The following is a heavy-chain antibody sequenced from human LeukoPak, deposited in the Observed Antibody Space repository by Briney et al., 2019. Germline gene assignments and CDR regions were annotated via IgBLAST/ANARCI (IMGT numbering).Heavy chain of an antibody. Sequence: ASVKVSCKASGYTFTSYDINWVRQATGQGLEWMGWINPNSGGTNYAQKFQGRVTMTRDTSISTAYMELSRLRSDDTAMYYCARDRGYSSSSSDYWGQGTLVTVSS. CDR3: ARDRGYSSSSSDY. CDR2: INPNSGGT. V-gene: IGHV1-2*02. J-gene: IGHJ4*02. CDR1: GYTFTSYD. D-gene: IGHD6-13*01.